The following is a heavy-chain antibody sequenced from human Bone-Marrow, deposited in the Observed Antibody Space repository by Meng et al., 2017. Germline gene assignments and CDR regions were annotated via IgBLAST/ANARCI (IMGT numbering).Heavy chain of an antibody. CDR2: MNPNSGNT. V-gene: IGHV1-8*01. Sequence: AAVKDFCKASGYISISYDINRVRQATGQGLEWMGWMNPNSGNTGYAQKFQGRVTMTRNTSISTAYMELSSLRSEDTAVYYCARGGFSGSYFGLENYYYGMDVWGQGTTVTVSS. J-gene: IGHJ6*02. D-gene: IGHD1-26*01. CDR3: ARGGFSGSYFGLENYYYGMDV. CDR1: GYISISYD.